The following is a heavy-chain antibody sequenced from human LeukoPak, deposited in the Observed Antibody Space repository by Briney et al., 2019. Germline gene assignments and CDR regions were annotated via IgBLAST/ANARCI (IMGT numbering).Heavy chain of an antibody. J-gene: IGHJ4*02. CDR3: AKDGGGATKFLGGLASYYFDY. Sequence: PGGSLRLSCAASGFTFSSYAMSWVRQAPGKGLEWVSAISGSGGSTYYADSVKGRFTISRDNSKNTLYLQMNSLRAEDTAVYYCAKDGGGATKFLGGLASYYFDYWGQGTLVTVSS. CDR2: ISGSGGST. V-gene: IGHV3-23*01. CDR1: GFTFSSYA. D-gene: IGHD1-26*01.